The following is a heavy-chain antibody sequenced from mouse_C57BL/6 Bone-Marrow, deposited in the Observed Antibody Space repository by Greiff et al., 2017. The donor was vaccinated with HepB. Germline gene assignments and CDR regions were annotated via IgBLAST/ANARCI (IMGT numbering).Heavy chain of an antibody. CDR3: VRHHRIYYYGSSYWYFDV. Sequence: EVQLVESGGGLVQPKGSLKLSCAASGFSFNTYAMNWVRQAPGKGLEWVARIRSKSNNYATYYADSVKDRFTISRDDSESMLYLQMNNLKTEDTAMYYCVRHHRIYYYGSSYWYFDVWGTGTTVTVSS. CDR2: IRSKSNNYAT. J-gene: IGHJ1*03. D-gene: IGHD1-1*01. CDR1: GFSFNTYA. V-gene: IGHV10-1*01.